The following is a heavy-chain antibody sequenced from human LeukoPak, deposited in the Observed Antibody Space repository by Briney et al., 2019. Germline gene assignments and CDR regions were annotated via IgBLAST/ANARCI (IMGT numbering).Heavy chain of an antibody. V-gene: IGHV1-8*03. J-gene: IGHJ4*02. CDR1: GYTFTSYD. Sequence: ASVKVSCKASGYTFTSYDINWVRQATGQGLEWMGWMNPNSGNTGYAQKFQGRVTITRNTSISTAYMELSSLRSDDTAAYYCARDAGDWTKVDYWGQGTLVTVSS. CDR2: MNPNSGNT. D-gene: IGHD3/OR15-3a*01. CDR3: ARDAGDWTKVDY.